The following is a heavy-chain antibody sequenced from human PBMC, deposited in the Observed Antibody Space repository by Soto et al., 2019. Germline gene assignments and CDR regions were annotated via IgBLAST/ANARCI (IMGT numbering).Heavy chain of an antibody. CDR2: ISSSSRNI. D-gene: IGHD3-9*01. J-gene: IGHJ3*01. CDR3: VRDLTKRYVFDV. Sequence: EVQLVESGGGLVKPGGSLRLSCAASGFSFSSYNMNWVRQVPGKGLEWVSFISSSSRNIDYADSVTGRFTISRDNARDSLYLQMDSLRDEDTAIYYCVRDLTKRYVFDVWGQGTKVTVSS. CDR1: GFSFSSYN. V-gene: IGHV3-21*01.